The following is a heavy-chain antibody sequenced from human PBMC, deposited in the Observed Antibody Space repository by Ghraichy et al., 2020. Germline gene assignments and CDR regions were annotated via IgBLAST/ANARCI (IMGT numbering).Heavy chain of an antibody. D-gene: IGHD6-13*01. CDR2: ISGSGGST. CDR1: GFTFSSYA. CDR3: AKDETFIAALYYFDY. J-gene: IGHJ4*02. V-gene: IGHV3-23*01. Sequence: GGSLRLSCVASGFTFSSYAMSWVRQAPGKGLEWVSVISGSGGSTYYADSMKGRFTISRDNSKNTLYLQMNSLRAEDTAIYYCAKDETFIAALYYFDYWGQGTLVTVSS.